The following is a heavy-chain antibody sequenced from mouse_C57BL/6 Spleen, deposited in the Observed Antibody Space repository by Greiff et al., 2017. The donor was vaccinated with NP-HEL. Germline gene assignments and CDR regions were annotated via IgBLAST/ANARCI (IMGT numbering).Heavy chain of an antibody. CDR2: IDPETGGT. D-gene: IGHD1-1*01. V-gene: IGHV1-15*01. CDR1: GYTFSDYE. Sequence: QVQLQQSGAELVRPGASVTLSCKASGYTFSDYEMHWVKQTPVHGLEWIGAIDPETGGTAYNKKFKGKAILPADNSSSTAYMELRSLTSKDSAVYYCTRWDFIATVEAPRFAYWGQGTLVTVSA. J-gene: IGHJ3*01. CDR3: TRWDFIATVEAPRFAY.